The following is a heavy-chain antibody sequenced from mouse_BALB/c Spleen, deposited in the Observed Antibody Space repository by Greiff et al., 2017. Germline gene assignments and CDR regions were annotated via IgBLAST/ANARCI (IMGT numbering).Heavy chain of an antibody. V-gene: IGHV3-2*02. Sequence: DVQLQESGPGLVKPSQSLSLTCTVTGYSITSDYAWNWIRQFPGNKLEWMGYISYSGSTSYNPSLKSRISITRGTSKNQFFLQLNSVTTEDTATYYCARSEDYDGYYYAMDYWGQGTSVTVSS. J-gene: IGHJ4*01. CDR2: ISYSGST. D-gene: IGHD2-4*01. CDR1: GYSITSDYA. CDR3: ARSEDYDGYYYAMDY.